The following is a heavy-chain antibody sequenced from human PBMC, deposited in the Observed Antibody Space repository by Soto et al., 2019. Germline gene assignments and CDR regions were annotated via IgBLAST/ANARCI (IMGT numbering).Heavy chain of an antibody. Sequence: SETLSLTCTVSGGSISRGGYYWTWIRQHPGKGLEWIGYIYYSGSTYYNPSLKSRVTISVDTSKNQFSLKLSSVTAADTAVFYCARDIGGYGKFDYWGQGNLVTVSS. CDR1: GGSISRGGYY. J-gene: IGHJ4*02. CDR3: ARDIGGYGKFDY. CDR2: IYYSGST. V-gene: IGHV4-31*03. D-gene: IGHD1-26*01.